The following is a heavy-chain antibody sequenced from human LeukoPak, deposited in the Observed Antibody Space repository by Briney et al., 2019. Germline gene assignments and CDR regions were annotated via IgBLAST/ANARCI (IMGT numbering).Heavy chain of an antibody. CDR3: TRANGYGLIDY. D-gene: IGHD3-10*01. CDR2: IYHSGST. V-gene: IGHV4-38-2*02. J-gene: IGHJ4*02. CDR1: GYSISSGYY. Sequence: SETLSLTCTVSGYSISSGYYWGWIRQPPGKGLEWIGSIYHSGSTYYNPSLKSRVTISVDTSKNQFSLKLSSVTAADTAVYYCTRANGYGLIDYWGQGTLVTVSS.